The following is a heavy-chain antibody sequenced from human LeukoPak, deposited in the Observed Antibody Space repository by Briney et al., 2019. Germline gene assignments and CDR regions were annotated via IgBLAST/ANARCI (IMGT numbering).Heavy chain of an antibody. J-gene: IGHJ4*02. V-gene: IGHV3-7*01. Sequence: PGGSLRLSCSASGFTFSNRWMTWVRQAPGKGLEWVANIKPDGSLKDYLGSVKGRFTISRDNAKNSLSLEMNSLRAEDTAVYYCATNARWGQGTLVTVSS. CDR1: GFTFSNRW. CDR2: IKPDGSLK. CDR3: ATNAR.